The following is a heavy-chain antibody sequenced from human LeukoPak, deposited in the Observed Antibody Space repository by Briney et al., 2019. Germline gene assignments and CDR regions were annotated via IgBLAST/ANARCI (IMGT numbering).Heavy chain of an antibody. CDR1: GFTFSSYG. CDR3: AKDLIPSVHQHGMDV. D-gene: IGHD2-8*01. V-gene: IGHV3-30*18. J-gene: IGHJ6*04. CDR2: ISYDGSNK. Sequence: AGGSLRLSCAASGFTFSSYGMHWVRQAPGKGLEWVAVISYDGSNKYYADSVKGRFTISRDNSKNTLYLQMNSLRAEDTAVYYCAKDLIPSVHQHGMDVWGKGTTVTVFS.